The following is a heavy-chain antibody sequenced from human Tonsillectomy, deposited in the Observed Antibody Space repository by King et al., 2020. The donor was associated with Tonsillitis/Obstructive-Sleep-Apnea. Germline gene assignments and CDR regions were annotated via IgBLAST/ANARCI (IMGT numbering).Heavy chain of an antibody. Sequence: VQLVESGGGLVQPGGSLRLSCAASGFTFSSYEMNWVRQAPGKGLEWVSYISSSGSTIYYADSVKGRFTISRDNAKNSLYLQMNSLRAEDTAVYYCARGCCSSTSYYGYWGQGTLVTVSS. CDR3: ARGCCSSTSYYGY. J-gene: IGHJ4*02. D-gene: IGHD2-2*01. CDR1: GFTFSSYE. V-gene: IGHV3-48*03. CDR2: ISSSGSTI.